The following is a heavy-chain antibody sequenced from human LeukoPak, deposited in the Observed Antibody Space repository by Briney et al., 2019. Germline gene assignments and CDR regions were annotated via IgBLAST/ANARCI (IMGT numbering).Heavy chain of an antibody. CDR3: ATYCSSTSCSRANWFDP. D-gene: IGHD2-2*01. CDR1: GYSFTSYW. CDR2: IYPGDSDT. V-gene: IGHV5-51*01. J-gene: IGHJ5*02. Sequence: GESLKISCKGSGYSFTSYWIGWVRQMPGKGLEWMGIIYPGDSDTRYSPSFQGQVTISADKSISTAYLQWSSLKASDTAMYYCATYCSSTSCSRANWFDPGGQGTLVTVSS.